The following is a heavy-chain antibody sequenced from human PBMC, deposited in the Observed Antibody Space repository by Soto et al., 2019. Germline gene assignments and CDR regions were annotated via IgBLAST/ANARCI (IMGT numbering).Heavy chain of an antibody. V-gene: IGHV4-4*02. CDR3: ARPYSGSDFDY. Sequence: PSETLSLTCAVSGDSISSSVWWTWVRQPPGKGLEWIGEVFHTGDTYFNPSLRSRVAMSVDKSTNEFSLKVSSVTAADTAVYYCARPYSGSDFDYWGQGTLVTVSS. J-gene: IGHJ4*02. CDR2: VFHTGDT. CDR1: GDSISSSVW. D-gene: IGHD1-26*01.